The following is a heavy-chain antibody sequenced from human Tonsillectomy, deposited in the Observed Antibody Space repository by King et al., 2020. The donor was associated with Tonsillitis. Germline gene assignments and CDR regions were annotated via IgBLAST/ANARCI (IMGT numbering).Heavy chain of an antibody. CDR1: GYTFTSYG. Sequence: QLVQSAAEVKKPGASVKVSCKASGYTFTSYGISWVRQAPGQGLEWMGWISAYNTNTNYAQKVQDRVTMTTDTPTSTVYMEVRSLRSDDTAVYYCARDDPPFDYDTSASPYYGMDVWGQGTTVTVSS. D-gene: IGHD3-22*01. J-gene: IGHJ6*02. CDR3: ARDDPPFDYDTSASPYYGMDV. V-gene: IGHV1-18*01. CDR2: ISAYNTNT.